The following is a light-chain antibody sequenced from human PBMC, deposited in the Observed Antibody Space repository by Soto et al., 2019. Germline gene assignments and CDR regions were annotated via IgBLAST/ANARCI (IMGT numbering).Light chain of an antibody. V-gene: IGLV2-23*01. CDR3: CSYETSSTYV. Sequence: QSALTQPASVSGPPGQSSTISCTGTSSDVGSYNLVSWYQHHPGKTPKLMIYEGSRRPSGVSNRFSASKSGNTASLTISGLQAEDEAEYYCCSYETSSTYVFGSGTKVTVL. CDR2: EGS. J-gene: IGLJ1*01. CDR1: SSDVGSYNL.